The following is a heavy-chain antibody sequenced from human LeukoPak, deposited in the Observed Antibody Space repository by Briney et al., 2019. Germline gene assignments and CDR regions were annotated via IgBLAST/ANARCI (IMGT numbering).Heavy chain of an antibody. D-gene: IGHD3-16*01. V-gene: IGHV4-39*01. CDR2: IYYSGST. J-gene: IGHJ6*03. CDR3: ARQGADYFYYYVDV. Sequence: SETLSLTCSVPGGSISSNSFYWDWIRQPPGKGLEWIGSIYYSGSTFYSSSLESRVSLSVDMSKNQFSLKLTSVTAADTAVYYCARQGADYFYYYVDVWGEGTTVAVSS. CDR1: GGSISSNSFY.